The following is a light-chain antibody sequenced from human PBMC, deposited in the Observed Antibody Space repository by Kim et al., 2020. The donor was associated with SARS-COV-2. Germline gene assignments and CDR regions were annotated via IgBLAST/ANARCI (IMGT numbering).Light chain of an antibody. V-gene: IGLV1-47*01. CDR1: SSNIGKNN. CDR3: AAWDGSLSGRV. CDR2: KSN. J-gene: IGLJ3*02. Sequence: QSVLTQPPSVSGTPGQRVTISCSGSSSNIGKNNIYWYQQLPGTAPKHLIYKSNQRPSGVPDRFSGSKSGTSGSLAISGLRSEDEADYYCAAWDGSLSGRVFGGGTQLTVL.